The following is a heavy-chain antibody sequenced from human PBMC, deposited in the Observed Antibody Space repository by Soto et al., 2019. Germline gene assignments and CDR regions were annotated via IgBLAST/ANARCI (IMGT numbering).Heavy chain of an antibody. V-gene: IGHV4-4*02. CDR3: ARAYCSSTSCYTTYYGMDV. CDR2: IYHSGST. J-gene: IGHJ6*02. Sequence: SETLSLTCAVSGGSISSSNWWSWVRQPPGKGLEWIGEIYHSGSTNYNPSLKSRVTISVDKSKNQFSLKLSSVTAADTAVYYCARAYCSSTSCYTTYYGMDVWGQGTTVT. CDR1: GGSISSSNW. D-gene: IGHD2-2*02.